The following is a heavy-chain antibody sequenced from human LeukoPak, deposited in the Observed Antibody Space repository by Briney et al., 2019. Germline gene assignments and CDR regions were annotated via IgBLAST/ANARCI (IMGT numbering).Heavy chain of an antibody. CDR3: TCGRGFNYDY. J-gene: IGHJ4*02. CDR1: GYTFTAHH. V-gene: IGHV1-2*02. D-gene: IGHD6-25*01. CDR2: VHPNSGDT. Sequence: ASVKVSCTASGYTFTAHHFHWVRRAPGQGLEWMGWVHPNSGDTNYAQKFQGRVTMTRDTSASTAYMELNTLRFDDTAVYYCTCGRGFNYDYWGQGTLVTVSS.